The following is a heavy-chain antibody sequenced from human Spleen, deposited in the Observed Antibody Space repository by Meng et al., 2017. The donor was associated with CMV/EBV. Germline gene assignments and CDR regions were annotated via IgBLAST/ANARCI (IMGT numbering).Heavy chain of an antibody. V-gene: IGHV4-34*02. D-gene: IGHD2-15*01. Sequence: VQLQQWGAGLVKPSEPLSLTCAVYGESFSGYYWSWIRQPPGKGLQWIGEINHSGSTNYNPSLKSRVTISVDTSKNQFSLKLSSVTAADTAVYYCAREDCSGGSCSYFDYWGRGTLVTVSS. J-gene: IGHJ4*02. CDR2: INHSGST. CDR1: GESFSGYY. CDR3: AREDCSGGSCSYFDY.